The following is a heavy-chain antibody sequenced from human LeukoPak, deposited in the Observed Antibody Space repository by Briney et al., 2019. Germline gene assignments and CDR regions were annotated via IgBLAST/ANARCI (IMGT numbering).Heavy chain of an antibody. V-gene: IGHV1-69*13. Sequence: SVKVSCKASGGTFSSYAISWVRQAPGQGLEWMGGIIPIFGTANYAQKFQGRVTITADESTSTAYMELSSLRSEDTAVYYCAKVVGISDAFDIWGQGTMVTVSS. CDR3: AKVVGISDAFDI. J-gene: IGHJ3*02. D-gene: IGHD2-21*01. CDR1: GGTFSSYA. CDR2: IIPIFGTA.